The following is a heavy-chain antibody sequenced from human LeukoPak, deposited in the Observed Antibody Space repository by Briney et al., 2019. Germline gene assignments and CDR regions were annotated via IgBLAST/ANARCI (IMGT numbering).Heavy chain of an antibody. CDR2: ISAYNGNT. CDR1: GYTSTSYG. CDR3: ASFNWNDAAGAFDI. Sequence: ASVKVSCKASGYTSTSYGISWVRQAPGQGLEWMGWISAYNGNTNYAQKLQGRVTMTTDTSTSTAYMELRSLRSDDTAVYYCASFNWNDAAGAFDIWGQGTMVTVSS. J-gene: IGHJ3*02. D-gene: IGHD1-20*01. V-gene: IGHV1-18*01.